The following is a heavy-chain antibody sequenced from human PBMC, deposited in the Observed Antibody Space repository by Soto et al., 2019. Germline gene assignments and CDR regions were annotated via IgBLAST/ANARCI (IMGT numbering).Heavy chain of an antibody. V-gene: IGHV4-39*01. D-gene: IGHD6-19*01. CDR1: GGSISSSSYY. CDR2: IYYSGST. Sequence: SETLCLTCTVSGGSISSSSYYWGWIRRPPGKGLEWIGSIYYSGSTYYNPSLKSRVTISVDTSKHQFSLKLSSVTAAATAVYYCARGRWSNGWYRWDYWGQGTLVT. J-gene: IGHJ4*02. CDR3: ARGRWSNGWYRWDY.